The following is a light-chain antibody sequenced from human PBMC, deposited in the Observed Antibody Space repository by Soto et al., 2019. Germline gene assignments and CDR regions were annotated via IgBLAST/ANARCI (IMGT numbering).Light chain of an antibody. V-gene: IGLV2-14*03. CDR2: DVS. J-gene: IGLJ2*01. CDR3: SSYTSSSTVV. CDR1: NSDIGISNF. Sequence: QSALTQPASVSGSPGQSITISCSGTNSDIGISNFVSWYQHHPGKAPKLMIYDVSNRPSGVSNRFSGSKSGNTASLTISGLQAEDEADYYCSSYTSSSTVVFGGGTKVTVL.